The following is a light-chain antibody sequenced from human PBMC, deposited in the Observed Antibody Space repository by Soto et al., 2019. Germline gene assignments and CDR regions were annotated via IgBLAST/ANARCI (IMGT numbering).Light chain of an antibody. V-gene: IGKV3-20*01. CDR2: DAS. Sequence: EIVLTQSPGTLSLSLGERATLSCRASQSVSSSSLALYQQKRCQAPRLLIHDASSRATGIPERFSGSGYGKYFTLTTRRLEPEDVAVDYCQQYGGYPRKFGTETKVDIK. CDR1: QSVSSSS. CDR3: QQYGGYPRK. J-gene: IGKJ1*01.